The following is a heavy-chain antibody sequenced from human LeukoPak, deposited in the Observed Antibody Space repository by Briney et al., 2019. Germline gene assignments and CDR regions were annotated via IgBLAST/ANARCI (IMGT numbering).Heavy chain of an antibody. CDR3: VRDSGYGLDAFDI. CDR1: GDSVSSNSAA. V-gene: IGHV6-1*01. Sequence: SQTLSLTFAISGDSVSSNSAAWNWITQSPSRGLEWLGSTYYRSRWNNDYVISVKTRITINADTSKNQFSLQLNSVTTEDTAVYYCVRDSGYGLDAFDIWDQGTMVTVSS. J-gene: IGHJ3*02. CDR2: TYYRSRWNN. D-gene: IGHD5-12*01.